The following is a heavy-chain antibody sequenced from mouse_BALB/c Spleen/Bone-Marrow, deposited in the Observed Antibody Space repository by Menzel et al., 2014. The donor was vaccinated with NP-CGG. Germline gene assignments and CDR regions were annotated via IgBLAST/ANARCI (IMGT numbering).Heavy chain of an antibody. CDR3: ANYDYGWYFDV. D-gene: IGHD2-4*01. CDR1: GFNIKDTY. Sequence: VHVKQSGAELAKPGASVKLSCTASGFNIKDTYMHWVKQRPEQGLEWIGRIDPANGNTKYDPKFQGKATITADTSSNTAYLQLSSLTSEDTAVYYCANYDYGWYFDVWGAGTTVTVSS. J-gene: IGHJ1*01. CDR2: IDPANGNT. V-gene: IGHV14-3*02.